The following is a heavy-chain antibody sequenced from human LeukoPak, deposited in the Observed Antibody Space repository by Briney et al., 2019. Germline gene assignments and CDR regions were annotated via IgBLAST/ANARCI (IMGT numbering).Heavy chain of an antibody. CDR1: GGSISSSSYY. D-gene: IGHD1-26*01. CDR3: ARFFSGSYLESQIDAFDI. Sequence: SETLSLTCTVSGGSISSSSYYWGWIRQPPGKGLEWIGSIYYSGSTYYNPSLKSRVTISVDTSKNQFSLKLSSVTDADTAVYYCARFFSGSYLESQIDAFDIWGQGTMVTVSS. V-gene: IGHV4-39*07. J-gene: IGHJ3*02. CDR2: IYYSGST.